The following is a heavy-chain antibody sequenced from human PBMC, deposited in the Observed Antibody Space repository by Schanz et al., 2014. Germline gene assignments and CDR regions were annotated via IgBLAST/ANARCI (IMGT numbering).Heavy chain of an antibody. CDR3: ARESEHFAFDF. J-gene: IGHJ3*01. V-gene: IGHV3-15*01. Sequence: EVQLLESGGGLVQPGGSLRLSCATSGLTFTSACMSWVRQAPGKGLEWVGHIKGKTDGGTADYAAPMKSRFTISRDDSKITLFLQRNSVETEDTSVYYSARESEHFAFDFWGRGTMVTVSS. CDR2: IKGKTDGGTA. CDR1: GLTFTSAC. D-gene: IGHD3-3*01.